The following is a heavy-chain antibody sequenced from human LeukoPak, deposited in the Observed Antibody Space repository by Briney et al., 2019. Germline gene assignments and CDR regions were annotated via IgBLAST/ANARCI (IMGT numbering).Heavy chain of an antibody. Sequence: PGGSLRLSCAASGFTFDDYAMHWVRQAPGKGLEWVSGISWNSGSIGYADSVKGRFTISRDNAKNSLYLQMNSLRAEDTALYYCAKDIYVGQWLGSDAFDIWAKGQWSPSLQ. CDR2: ISWNSGSI. CDR3: AKDIYVGQWLGSDAFDI. J-gene: IGHJ3*02. V-gene: IGHV3-9*01. CDR1: GFTFDDYA. D-gene: IGHD6-19*01.